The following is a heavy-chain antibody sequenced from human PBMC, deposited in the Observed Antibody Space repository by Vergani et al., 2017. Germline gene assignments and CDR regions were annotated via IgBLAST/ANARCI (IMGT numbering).Heavy chain of an antibody. CDR2: INHSGST. CDR3: ARNLHYYDSSGFYY. Sequence: QVQLQQWGAGLLKPSETLSLTCAVYGGSFSGYYWSWIRQPPGKGLGWIGEINHSGSTNYNPSLKSRVTISVDTSKNQFSLKLRSVTAADTAVYYCARNLHYYDSSGFYYWGQGTLVTVSS. D-gene: IGHD3-22*01. CDR1: GGSFSGYY. J-gene: IGHJ4*02. V-gene: IGHV4-34*01.